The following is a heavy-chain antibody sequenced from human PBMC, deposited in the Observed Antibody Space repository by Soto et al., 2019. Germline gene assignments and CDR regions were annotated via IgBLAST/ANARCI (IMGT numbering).Heavy chain of an antibody. CDR1: GYSFTSYW. Sequence: GESLKISCKGSGYSFTSYWIGWVRQMPGKGLEWMGIIYPGDSDTRYSPSFQGQVTTSADKSISTAYLQWSSLKASDTAMYYCARHGYSSSWYGTLYMDVWGKGTTVTVSS. CDR3: ARHGYSSSWYGTLYMDV. D-gene: IGHD6-13*01. CDR2: IYPGDSDT. V-gene: IGHV5-51*01. J-gene: IGHJ6*03.